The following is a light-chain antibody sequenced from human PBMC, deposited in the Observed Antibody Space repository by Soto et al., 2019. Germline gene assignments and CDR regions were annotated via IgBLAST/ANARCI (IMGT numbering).Light chain of an antibody. V-gene: IGLV2-8*01. J-gene: IGLJ2*01. CDR2: EVN. Sequence: QSVLTQPPSASGSPGQSVTISCTGTNSDFAGYNFVSWFQQHPGKAPRLIIYEVNERPSGVPHRFSGSKSGNTASLTISGLQADDEADYYCSSYTTIKTVVFGGGTKLTVL. CDR3: SSYTTIKTVV. CDR1: NSDFAGYNF.